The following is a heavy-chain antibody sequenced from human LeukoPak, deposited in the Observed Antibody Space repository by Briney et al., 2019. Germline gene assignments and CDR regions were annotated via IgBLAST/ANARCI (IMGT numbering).Heavy chain of an antibody. J-gene: IGHJ6*03. CDR2: IYYSGST. CDR3: ARVSSGYYYYYYYYMDV. CDR1: GGSISSSSYY. V-gene: IGHV4-39*01. D-gene: IGHD3-22*01. Sequence: PSETLSLTCTVSGGSISSSSYYWGWIRQPPGKGLEWIGSIYYSGSTYYNPSLKSRVTISVDTSKNQFSLKLSSVTAADTAVYYCARVSSGYYYYYYYYMDVWGKGTTVTVSS.